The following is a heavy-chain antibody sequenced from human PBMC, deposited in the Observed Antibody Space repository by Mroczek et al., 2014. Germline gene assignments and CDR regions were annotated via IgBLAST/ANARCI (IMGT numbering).Heavy chain of an antibody. CDR2: ISSSSSTI. V-gene: IGHV3-48*01. CDR1: GFTFSSYS. J-gene: IGHJ3*02. CDR3: ARSIEI. Sequence: VQLVQSGGGLVQPGGSLRLSCAASGFTFSSYSMNWVRQAPGKGLEWVSYISSSSSTIYYADSVKGRFTISRDNAKNSLYLQMNSLRAEDTAVYYCARSIEIWGQGTMVTVSS.